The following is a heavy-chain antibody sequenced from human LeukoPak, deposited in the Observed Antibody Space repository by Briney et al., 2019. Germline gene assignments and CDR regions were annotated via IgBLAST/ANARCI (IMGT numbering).Heavy chain of an antibody. CDR2: ISSSSSYI. Sequence: GGSLRLSCAASGFTFSSYSMNWVRQAPGKGLEWVSSISSSSSYIYYADSVKGRFTISRDNAKNSLYLQMNSLRAEDTAVYYCARTYYDILTGPARDAFDIWGQGTMVTVSS. V-gene: IGHV3-21*01. CDR3: ARTYYDILTGPARDAFDI. J-gene: IGHJ3*02. CDR1: GFTFSSYS. D-gene: IGHD3-9*01.